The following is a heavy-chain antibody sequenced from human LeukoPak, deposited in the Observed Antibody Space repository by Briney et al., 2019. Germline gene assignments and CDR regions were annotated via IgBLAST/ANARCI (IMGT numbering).Heavy chain of an antibody. J-gene: IGHJ4*02. CDR3: ARAGGGNTAMDLDY. Sequence: SETLSLTCTVSGVSIRSYSWSWIRQPQGKGLEWIGYIFYSGRTSYNPSLKSRVTISLDTSKNQFSLMLSSVTAADTAFYYCARAGGGNTAMDLDYWGQGTLVTVSS. CDR1: GVSIRSYS. CDR2: IFYSGRT. D-gene: IGHD5-18*01. V-gene: IGHV4-59*01.